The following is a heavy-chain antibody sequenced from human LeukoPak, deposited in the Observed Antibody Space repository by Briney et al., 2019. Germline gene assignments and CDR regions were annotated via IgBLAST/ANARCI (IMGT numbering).Heavy chain of an antibody. V-gene: IGHV3-30*03. CDR3: ARSVGSYDSSGPFDY. CDR1: GFTFSSYG. CDR2: ISYDGSNK. Sequence: GRSLRLSCAASGFTFSSYGIHWVRQAPGKGLEGVAIISYDGSNKYYADSVKGRFTISRDNAKNSLYLQMNSLRAEDTAVYYCARSVGSYDSSGPFDYWGQGTLVTVSS. D-gene: IGHD3-22*01. J-gene: IGHJ4*02.